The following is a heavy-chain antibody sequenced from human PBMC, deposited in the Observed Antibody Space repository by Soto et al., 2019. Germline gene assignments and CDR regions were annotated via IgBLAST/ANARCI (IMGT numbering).Heavy chain of an antibody. D-gene: IGHD3-10*01. Sequence: SETLSLTCAVYGGSFSGYYWSWIRQPPGKGLEWIGEINHSGSTNYNPSLKSRVTISVDTSKNQFSLKLSSVTAADTAVYYCAIGLGAMVRGGNYYYYYGMDVWGQGTTVTVSS. CDR1: GGSFSGYY. CDR2: INHSGST. V-gene: IGHV4-34*01. CDR3: AIGLGAMVRGGNYYYYYGMDV. J-gene: IGHJ6*02.